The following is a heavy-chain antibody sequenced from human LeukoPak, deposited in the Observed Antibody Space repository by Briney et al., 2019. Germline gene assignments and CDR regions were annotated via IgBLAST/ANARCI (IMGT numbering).Heavy chain of an antibody. Sequence: GGSLRLSCAASGFTFSSYSMNWVRQAPGKGLEWVSYISSSSSSTIYYADSAKGRFTISRDNAKNSLYLQMNSLRAEDTAVYYCARASTGGWFDPWGQGTLVTVSS. D-gene: IGHD1-14*01. CDR1: GFTFSSYS. J-gene: IGHJ5*02. CDR3: ARASTGGWFDP. V-gene: IGHV3-48*01. CDR2: ISSSSSSTI.